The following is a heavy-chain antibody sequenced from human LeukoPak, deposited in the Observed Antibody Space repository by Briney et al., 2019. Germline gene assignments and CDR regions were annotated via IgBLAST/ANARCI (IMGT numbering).Heavy chain of an antibody. CDR2: IYPTDSDT. D-gene: IGHD6-19*01. V-gene: IGHV5-51*01. CDR3: ARHVAVAEAERSFDY. J-gene: IGHJ4*02. Sequence: GESLKISCKGSGYNFGSHWIAWVRQMPGRGLELMGIIYPTDSDTQYSPSFQGQVTISADKSISTAYLQWSSLKASDTAMYYCARHVAVAEAERSFDYWGQGTLVTVSS. CDR1: GYNFGSHW.